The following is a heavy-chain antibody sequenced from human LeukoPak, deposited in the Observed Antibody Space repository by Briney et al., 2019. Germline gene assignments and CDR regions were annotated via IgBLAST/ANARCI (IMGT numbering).Heavy chain of an antibody. CDR3: ARDSPLAIFGVVKAFDI. D-gene: IGHD3-3*01. Sequence: ASVKVSCKASGGTFSSYAISWVRQAPGQGLEWMGRIIPILGIANYAQKFQGRVTITADKSTSTAYMELSSLRSEDTAVFYCARDSPLAIFGVVKAFDIWGQGTMVTVSS. CDR2: IIPILGIA. CDR1: GGTFSSYA. V-gene: IGHV1-69*04. J-gene: IGHJ3*02.